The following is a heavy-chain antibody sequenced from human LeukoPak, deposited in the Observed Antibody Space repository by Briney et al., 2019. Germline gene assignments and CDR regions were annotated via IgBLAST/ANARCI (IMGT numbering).Heavy chain of an antibody. Sequence: SETLSLTCTVSGGSISSYYWSWIRQPPGKGLEWIGYIYYSGSTNYNPSLKSRVTISVDTSKNQFSLKLSSVTAADTAVYYCARARSASRFDWLFRFAFDIWGQGTMVTVSS. J-gene: IGHJ3*02. V-gene: IGHV4-59*01. D-gene: IGHD3-9*01. CDR2: IYYSGST. CDR3: ARARSASRFDWLFRFAFDI. CDR1: GGSISSYY.